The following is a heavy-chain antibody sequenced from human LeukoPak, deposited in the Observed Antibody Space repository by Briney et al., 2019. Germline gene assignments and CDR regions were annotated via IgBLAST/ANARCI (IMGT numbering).Heavy chain of an antibody. J-gene: IGHJ6*03. D-gene: IGHD1-26*01. CDR1: GYTFTGYY. CDR2: INPNSGGT. V-gene: IGHV1-2*02. Sequence: ASVKVSCKASGYTFTGYYVRWVRQAPGQGLEWMGWINPNSGGTNYAQKFQGRVTMTRGTSISTAYMELSRLRSDDTAVYYCARARWELPYYYYYMDVWGKGTTVTVSS. CDR3: ARARWELPYYYYYMDV.